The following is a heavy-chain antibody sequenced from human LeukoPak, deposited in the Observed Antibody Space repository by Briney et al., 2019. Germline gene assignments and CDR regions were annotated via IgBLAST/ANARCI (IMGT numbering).Heavy chain of an antibody. D-gene: IGHD3-10*01. Sequence: SETLSLTCTLSGGSISNLYWSWILLPPGKGLEWIGYIYYNGDTNYNPSLKSRVTISLDTSKNQFSLKLSSVTAADTAVYYCAREAYYGAGSNWFDPWGQGTLVTVSS. CDR3: AREAYYGAGSNWFDP. CDR2: IYYNGDT. V-gene: IGHV4-59*11. J-gene: IGHJ5*02. CDR1: GGSISNLY.